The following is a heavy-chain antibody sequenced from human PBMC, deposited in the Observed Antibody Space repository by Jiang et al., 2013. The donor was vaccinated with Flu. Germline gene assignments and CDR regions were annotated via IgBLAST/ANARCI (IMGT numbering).Heavy chain of an antibody. CDR1: GGTFSSYA. J-gene: IGHJ6*02. Sequence: EVKKPGSSVKVSCKASGGTFSSYAISWVRQAPGQGLEWMGRIIPILGTANYAQKFLGRVTITADESTSTAYMELSSLRSEDTAVYYCARGLYCSGGSCYWRYYYYGMDVWGQGTTVTVSS. CDR3: ARGLYCSGGSCYWRYYYYGMDV. D-gene: IGHD2-15*01. V-gene: IGHV1-69*11. CDR2: IIPILGTA.